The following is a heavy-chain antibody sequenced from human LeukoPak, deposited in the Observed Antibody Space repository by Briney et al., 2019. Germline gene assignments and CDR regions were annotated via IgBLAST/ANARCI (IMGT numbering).Heavy chain of an antibody. Sequence: GGSLRLSCAASGVTFSRYAMSWVRQAPGEGGEWVSVISGSGDSTHHPDSVKRRFPISRHNSNNILYLQMNSLRAHDTAVYYCAKRITLYAEHDSWGQGTLVTVSS. V-gene: IGHV3-23*01. CDR2: ISGSGDST. D-gene: IGHD3-16*01. CDR3: AKRITLYAEHDS. CDR1: GVTFSRYA. J-gene: IGHJ4*02.